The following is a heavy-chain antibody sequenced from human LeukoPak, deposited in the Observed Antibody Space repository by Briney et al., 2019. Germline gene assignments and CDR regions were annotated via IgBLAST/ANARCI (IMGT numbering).Heavy chain of an antibody. CDR2: INNDESHT. D-gene: IGHD6-13*01. CDR1: GFTFSSYW. CDR3: ARDQSSSWYVAWFDP. J-gene: IGHJ5*02. V-gene: IGHV3-74*01. Sequence: GGSLRLSCAASGFTFSSYWMHWVRQAPGKGLVWVSRINNDESHTTYADSVKGRFTISRDNAKNTRYVQMNSLRVEDTAVYYCARDQSSSWYVAWFDPWGQGTLVTVSS.